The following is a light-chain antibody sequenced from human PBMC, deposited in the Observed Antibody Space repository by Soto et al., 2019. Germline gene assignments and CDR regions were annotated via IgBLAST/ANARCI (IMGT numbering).Light chain of an antibody. J-gene: IGKJ2*01. CDR1: QSISSW. CDR2: DAS. CDR3: QQYDSYSGYT. V-gene: IGKV1-5*01. Sequence: DIQMTQSPSSVSASVGDRVTISCRASQSISSWLAWYQQKPGKAPKFLIYDASSLESGVPSRFSGSGSGTEFTLTISSLQPDDFATYYCQQYDSYSGYTFGQGTKLEIK.